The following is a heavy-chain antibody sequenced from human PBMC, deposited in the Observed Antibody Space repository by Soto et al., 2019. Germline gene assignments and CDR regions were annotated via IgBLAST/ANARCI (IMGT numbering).Heavy chain of an antibody. V-gene: IGHV1-69*12. Sequence: QVQLVQSGAEVKKPGSSVKVSCKASGGTFSSYAISWVRQAPGQGLEWMGGIIPIFGTANYAQKFQGRVTITADESTSTAYMELSSLRSEDTAVYYCASYDYGDYEAPQYNWFDPWGQGTLVTVSS. CDR1: GGTFSSYA. CDR2: IIPIFGTA. J-gene: IGHJ5*02. CDR3: ASYDYGDYEAPQYNWFDP. D-gene: IGHD4-17*01.